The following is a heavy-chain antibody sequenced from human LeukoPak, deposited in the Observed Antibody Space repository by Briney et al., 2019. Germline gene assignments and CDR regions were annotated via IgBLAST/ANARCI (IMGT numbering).Heavy chain of an antibody. J-gene: IGHJ6*03. CDR3: AKGRRGYYMDV. CDR1: GFTFGDYA. CDR2: INWDATRT. D-gene: IGHD3-10*01. Sequence: GGSLRLSCAASGFTFGDYAMQWVRQAPGKGLEWVSLINWDATRTYYADSVKGRFTISRDNSKNSLSLQMNSLRPEDTALYYCAKGRRGYYMDVWGKGTTVTVSS. V-gene: IGHV3-43D*04.